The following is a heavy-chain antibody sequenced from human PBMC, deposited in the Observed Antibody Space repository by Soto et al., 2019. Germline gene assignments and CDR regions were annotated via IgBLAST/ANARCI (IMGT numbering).Heavy chain of an antibody. Sequence: EALCGTCAVSGVRISSSSHSWDWIRQSPGTGLEWIGSIDESGNTYYNPSLKSRVIMSVDTSKNQFSLKLISVTGADSGFYYCAREGGYVEHWGQGTPVIVYS. D-gene: IGHD3-16*01. J-gene: IGHJ4*02. V-gene: IGHV4-39*02. CDR2: IDESGNT. CDR3: AREGGYVEH. CDR1: GVRISSSSHS.